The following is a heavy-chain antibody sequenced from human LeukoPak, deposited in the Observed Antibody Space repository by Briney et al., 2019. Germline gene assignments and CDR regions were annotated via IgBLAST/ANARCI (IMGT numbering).Heavy chain of an antibody. CDR1: GGTFSSYA. J-gene: IGHJ5*02. CDR2: IIPIFGTA. V-gene: IGHV1-69*06. D-gene: IGHD1-26*01. CDR3: ARDGRIVGATPNWFDP. Sequence: SVKVSCKASGGTFSSYAISWVRQAPGQGLEWMGGIIPIFGTANYAQKFQGRVTITADKSTSTAYMELSSLRSEDTAVYYCARDGRIVGATPNWFDPWGQGTLVTVSS.